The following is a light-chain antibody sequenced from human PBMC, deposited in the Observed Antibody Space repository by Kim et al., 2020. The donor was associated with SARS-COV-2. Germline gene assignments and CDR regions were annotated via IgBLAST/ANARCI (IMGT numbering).Light chain of an antibody. CDR1: YTDVGAFDF. V-gene: IGLV2-14*03. CDR2: AVN. J-gene: IGLJ2*01. Sequence: QSVLTQPASVSGSLGQSITISCTGTYTDVGAFDFVSWYQQFPGKAPQLIIYAVNNRPSGVSDRFSGSKSEITASLTISGLQAEDQADYYCSSYSSSSTRLFGGGTQLTVL. CDR3: SSYSSSSTRL.